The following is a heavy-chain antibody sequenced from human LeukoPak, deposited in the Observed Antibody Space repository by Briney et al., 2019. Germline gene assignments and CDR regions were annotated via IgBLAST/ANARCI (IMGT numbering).Heavy chain of an antibody. D-gene: IGHD3-9*01. V-gene: IGHV1-2*02. CDR3: ARNDILTGYYAGH. CDR2: INPNSGGT. J-gene: IGHJ4*02. Sequence: ASVKVACKASGYTFTGYYMHWVRQAPGQGLEWMGWINPNSGGTNYAQKFQGRVTMTRDTSISTAYMELSRLRSDDTAVYYCARNDILTGYYAGHWGQGTRVTVSS. CDR1: GYTFTGYY.